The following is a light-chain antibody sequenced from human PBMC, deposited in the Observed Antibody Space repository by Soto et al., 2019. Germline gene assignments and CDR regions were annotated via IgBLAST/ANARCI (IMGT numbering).Light chain of an antibody. J-gene: IGKJ1*01. Sequence: EIVMTQSPATLSVSPGEGVTLSCRASQSVSSNLAWYQQRPGRAPRLLIYGASTRATGIPARFSGSGSGTDFTLTISSLQPEDFATYYCQQSYSTLWTFGQGTKADIK. CDR2: GAS. V-gene: IGKV3-15*01. CDR1: QSVSSN. CDR3: QQSYSTLWT.